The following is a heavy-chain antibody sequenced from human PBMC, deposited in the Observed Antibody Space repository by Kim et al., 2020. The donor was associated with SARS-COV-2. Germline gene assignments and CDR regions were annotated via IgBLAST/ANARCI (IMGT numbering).Heavy chain of an antibody. D-gene: IGHD7-27*01. V-gene: IGHV3-74*01. CDR2: INSDGSST. CDR3: ARVGHLGADYWGAQLYYFDY. CDR1: GFTFSRSW. J-gene: IGHJ4*02. Sequence: GGSLRRSCAASGFTFSRSWMHWVRQAPGKGLVWVSRINSDGSSTSYADSVKGRFTISRDNAKNTLYLQMNSLRAEDTAVYYCARVGHLGADYWGAQLYYFDYWGQGTLGTVSS.